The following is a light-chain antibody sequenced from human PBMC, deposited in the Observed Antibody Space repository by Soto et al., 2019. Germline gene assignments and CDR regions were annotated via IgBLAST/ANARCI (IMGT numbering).Light chain of an antibody. CDR3: QVRDVWPS. V-gene: IGKV3-11*01. Sequence: IVLTQSPVTLALSPGESAVLSCRASQTVRSSLAWYQHKPGQAPRLFIYDASKRAPGIPARFTGSGSGTHFTLTISSLEPEDIAVYYCQVRDVWPSFGQGTKVEIK. CDR1: QTVRSS. CDR2: DAS. J-gene: IGKJ1*01.